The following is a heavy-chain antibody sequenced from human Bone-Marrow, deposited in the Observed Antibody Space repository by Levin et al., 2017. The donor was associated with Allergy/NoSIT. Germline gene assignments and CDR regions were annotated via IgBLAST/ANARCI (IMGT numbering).Heavy chain of an antibody. J-gene: IGHJ4*02. CDR3: ARDRALTYSYGRGIYFDY. Sequence: GESLKISCKVFGYTFTGYGISWVRQAPGQGLEWMGWISAYNGNTNFAQKLQGRVIMTTDTSTDTAYMELGSLRSDDTAVYYCARDRALTYSYGRGIYFDYWGQGTLVTVSS. V-gene: IGHV1-18*01. D-gene: IGHD5-18*01. CDR1: GYTFTGYG. CDR2: ISAYNGNT.